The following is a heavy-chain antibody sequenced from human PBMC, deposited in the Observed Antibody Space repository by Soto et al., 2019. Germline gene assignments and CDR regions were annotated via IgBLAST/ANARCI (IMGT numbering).Heavy chain of an antibody. CDR3: ARGNYGFNS. V-gene: IGHV6-1*01. CDR1: GDSVSSNSAA. Sequence: LSLTCAISGDSVSSNSAAWSWIRQSPSRGLEWLGRTYYRSKWSNDYAISVKSRITINPDTSKNQFSLHLNSVTPEDTAIYYCARGNYGFNSWGQGTLVTVSS. D-gene: IGHD4-17*01. J-gene: IGHJ4*02. CDR2: TYYRSKWSN.